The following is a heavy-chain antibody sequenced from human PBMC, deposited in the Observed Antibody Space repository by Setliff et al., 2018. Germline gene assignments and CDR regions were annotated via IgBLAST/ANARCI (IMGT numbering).Heavy chain of an antibody. Sequence: PGGSLRLSCAASGFTFSDHYMDWVRQAPGKGLEWVGRTRNRANSYTTEYAASVKGRFTSSRDDSKNSLYLQMHSLKTEDTAVYYCARDSRRATWDVWGKGTTVTVSS. J-gene: IGHJ6*04. CDR1: GFTFSDHY. CDR2: TRNRANSYTT. V-gene: IGHV3-72*01. CDR3: ARDSRRATWDV.